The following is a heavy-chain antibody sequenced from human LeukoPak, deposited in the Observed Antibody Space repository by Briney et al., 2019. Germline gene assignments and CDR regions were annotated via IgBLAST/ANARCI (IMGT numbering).Heavy chain of an antibody. V-gene: IGHV4-59*08. D-gene: IGHD3-22*01. J-gene: IGHJ4*02. CDR2: IYYSGST. Sequence: SETLSLTCTVSGGSISSYYWSWIRQPPGKGLEWIGYIYYSGSTNYNPSLKNRVTISVDTSKNQFSLKLSSVTAADTAVYYCARHGYYYDSSGYTSLVFDYWGQGTLVTVSS. CDR1: GGSISSYY. CDR3: ARHGYYYDSSGYTSLVFDY.